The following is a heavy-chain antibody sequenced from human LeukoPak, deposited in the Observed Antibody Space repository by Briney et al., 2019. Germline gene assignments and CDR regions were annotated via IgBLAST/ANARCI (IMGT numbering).Heavy chain of an antibody. CDR3: ARVGDWNDLVY. Sequence: PSETLSLTCTVSGGSISSYYWSWIRQPPGKGLEWIGHIYGSGSTNYNPSLKSRVTISVDTSKNQFSLKLSSVTAADTAVYYCARVGDWNDLVYWGQGTLVTVSS. CDR2: IYGSGST. D-gene: IGHD1-1*01. V-gene: IGHV4-59*01. CDR1: GGSISSYY. J-gene: IGHJ4*02.